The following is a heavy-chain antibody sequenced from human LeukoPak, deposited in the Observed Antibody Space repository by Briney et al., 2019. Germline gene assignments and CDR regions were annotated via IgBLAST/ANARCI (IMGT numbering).Heavy chain of an antibody. D-gene: IGHD6-13*01. V-gene: IGHV3-30*03. CDR1: GFTFSSYG. Sequence: GGSLRLSCAASGFTFSSYGMHWVRQAPGKGLEGVAVISYDGSNKYYADSVKGRFTISRDNSKNTLYLQMNSLRAEDTAVYYCARAPSSSSNWFDPWGQGTLVTVSS. CDR3: ARAPSSSSNWFDP. CDR2: ISYDGSNK. J-gene: IGHJ5*02.